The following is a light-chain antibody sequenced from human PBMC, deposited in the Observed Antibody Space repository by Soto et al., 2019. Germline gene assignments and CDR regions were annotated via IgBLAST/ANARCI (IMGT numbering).Light chain of an antibody. J-gene: IGKJ1*01. V-gene: IGKV1-27*01. CDR1: QGISHY. CDR2: DAN. Sequence: DIQMTQSPSSLSASVGDRVTITCRASQGISHYLAWYQQRPGQVPKLLIHDANILQSGVPSRFSGSGSGTDFTLTISSLQPEDVATYYCQTYNSAPRTFGQGTKVDIK. CDR3: QTYNSAPRT.